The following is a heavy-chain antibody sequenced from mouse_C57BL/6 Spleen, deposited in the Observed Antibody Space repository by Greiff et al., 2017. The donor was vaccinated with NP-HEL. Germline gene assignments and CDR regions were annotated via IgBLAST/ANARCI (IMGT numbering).Heavy chain of an antibody. CDR3: ARWGAVVATGAMDY. CDR2: IHPNSGST. CDR1: GYTFTSYW. D-gene: IGHD1-1*01. Sequence: VQLQQSGAELVKPGASVKLSCKASGYTFTSYWMHWVKQRPGQGLEWIGMIHPNSGSTNYNEKFKSKATLTVDKSSSTAYMQLSSLTSEDSAVYYGARWGAVVATGAMDYWGQGTSVTVSS. J-gene: IGHJ4*01. V-gene: IGHV1-64*01.